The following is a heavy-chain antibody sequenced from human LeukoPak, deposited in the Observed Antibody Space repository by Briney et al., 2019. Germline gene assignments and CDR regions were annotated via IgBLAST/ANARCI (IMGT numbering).Heavy chain of an antibody. J-gene: IGHJ4*02. D-gene: IGHD5-24*01. V-gene: IGHV6-1*01. CDR2: TYYRSKWFN. CDR3: ARWGDGFNH. CDR1: GDSVSNNKAS. Sequence: SQTLSLTCAISGDSVSNNKASWSWIRQSSSRGLEWLGRTYYRSKWFNDYAASVRSRIIINPDTSKNQFSLLLNSVTPEDTAVYFCARWGDGFNHWGQGTQVIVSS.